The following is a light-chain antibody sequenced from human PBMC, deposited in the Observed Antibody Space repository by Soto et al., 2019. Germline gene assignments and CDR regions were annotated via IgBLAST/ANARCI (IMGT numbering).Light chain of an antibody. CDR1: HNINNY. J-gene: IGKJ4*01. CDR3: QKGYKTRLT. Sequence: DIQMTQSPSSLSASVGDRVTITCRASHNINNYLSWYQQKPGKAPKLLIYGASSLQSGVASRFSGSGSATAFTLTISSLQAEDFATYLCQKGYKTRLTVGGGTKV. V-gene: IGKV1-39*01. CDR2: GAS.